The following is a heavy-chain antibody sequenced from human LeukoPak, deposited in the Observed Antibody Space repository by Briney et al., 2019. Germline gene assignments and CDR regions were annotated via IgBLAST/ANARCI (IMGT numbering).Heavy chain of an antibody. Sequence: SQTLSLTCTVSGASVSSVSYYWSWIRQPAGKGLEWIGRVYTSGSTNYNPSLKSRVTISVDTSKNQFSLKLSSVTAADTAVYYCARDFPTYCTGGSYYGGNNDYWGQGTLVTVSS. D-gene: IGHD2-15*01. CDR1: GASVSSVSYY. CDR3: ARDFPTYCTGGSYYGGNNDY. V-gene: IGHV4-61*02. CDR2: VYTSGST. J-gene: IGHJ4*02.